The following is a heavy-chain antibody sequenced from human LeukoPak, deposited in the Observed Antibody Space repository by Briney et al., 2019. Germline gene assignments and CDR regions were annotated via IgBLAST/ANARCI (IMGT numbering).Heavy chain of an antibody. V-gene: IGHV1-69*06. CDR1: GGTFSSYA. CDR2: IIPISGTA. J-gene: IGHJ4*02. D-gene: IGHD3-22*01. CDR3: ARGGVNYYDRSGYYQPFDY. Sequence: SVKVSCKASGGTFSSYAISWVRQAPGQGLEWMGGIIPISGTANYAQKFQGRVTIIADKSTSTSYMELSGLRSEDTAVYYCARGGVNYYDRSGYYQPFDYWGQGTLVTVSS.